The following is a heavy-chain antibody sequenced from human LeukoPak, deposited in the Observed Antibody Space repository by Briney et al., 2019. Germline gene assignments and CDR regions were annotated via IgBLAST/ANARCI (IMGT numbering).Heavy chain of an antibody. J-gene: IGHJ4*02. CDR1: GYTFTSCY. CDR3: AREGSSGWDY. D-gene: IGHD6-19*01. CDR2: INPSGGST. V-gene: IGHV1-46*01. Sequence: GASVKVSCKASGYTFTSCYMYWVRQAPGQGLEWMGIINPSGGSTSYAQKFQGRVTMTRDTSTSTVCMELSSLRSEDTAVYYCAREGSSGWDYWGQGTLVTVSS.